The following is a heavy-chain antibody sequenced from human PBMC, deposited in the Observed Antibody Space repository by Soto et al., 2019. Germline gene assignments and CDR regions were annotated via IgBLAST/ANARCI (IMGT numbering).Heavy chain of an antibody. J-gene: IGHJ4*02. CDR3: ARGYIAVAGSGNNPDY. V-gene: IGHV1-18*04. D-gene: IGHD6-19*01. CDR2: ISAYNGNT. Sequence: QVQLVQSGAEVKKPGASVKVSCKASGYTFTGYYMHWVRQAPGQGLEWMGWISAYNGNTNYAQKLQGRVTMTTDTSTSTAYMELRSLRSDDTAVYYCARGYIAVAGSGNNPDYWGQGTLVTVSS. CDR1: GYTFTGYY.